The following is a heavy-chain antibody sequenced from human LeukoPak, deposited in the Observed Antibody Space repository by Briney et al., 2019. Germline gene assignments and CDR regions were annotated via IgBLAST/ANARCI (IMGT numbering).Heavy chain of an antibody. J-gene: IGHJ4*02. CDR2: IIPILGIA. Sequence: GASVKVSCKASGGTFSSYAISWVRQAPGQGLEWMGGIIPILGIANYAQKFQGRVTITADKSTSTAYMELSSLRSEDTAVYYCASDPIAARPRPFDCWGQGTLVTVSS. CDR3: ASDPIAARPRPFDC. D-gene: IGHD6-6*01. V-gene: IGHV1-69*10. CDR1: GGTFSSYA.